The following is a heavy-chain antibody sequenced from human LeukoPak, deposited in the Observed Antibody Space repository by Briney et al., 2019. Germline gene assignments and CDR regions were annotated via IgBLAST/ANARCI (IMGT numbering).Heavy chain of an antibody. CDR1: GGSISSYY. J-gene: IGHJ4*02. D-gene: IGHD6-19*01. V-gene: IGHV4-59*01. CDR3: ARGGLSSGWYG. Sequence: PSETLSLTCTVSGGSISSYYWSWIRPPPGKGLEWIGYSFFSGSTNYNPSLKSRVTISLDTSKNQFSLRLNSVTAADTAVYYCARGGLSSGWYGWGQGTLVTVSS. CDR2: SFFSGST.